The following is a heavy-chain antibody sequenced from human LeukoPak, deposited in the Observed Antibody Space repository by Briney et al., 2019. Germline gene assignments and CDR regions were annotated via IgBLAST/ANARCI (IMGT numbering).Heavy chain of an antibody. CDR3: ARKHCSSTSCYLDY. CDR1: GFTYSSYA. CDR2: TSGSGGST. J-gene: IGHJ4*02. Sequence: PGGSLRLSCAASGFTYSSYAMSRVPQAPGKGLKWVSATSGSGGSTYYADSVKGRFTISRYTSNNTLYVQMNSQRAEDAAVYFCARKHCSSTSCYLDYWGQGTVVTVSS. D-gene: IGHD2-2*01. V-gene: IGHV3-23*01.